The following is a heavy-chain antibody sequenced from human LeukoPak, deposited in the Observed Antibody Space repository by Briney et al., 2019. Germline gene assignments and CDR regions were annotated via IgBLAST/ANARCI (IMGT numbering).Heavy chain of an antibody. CDR3: ARDPNGDYVGAFDM. V-gene: IGHV3-23*01. D-gene: IGHD4-17*01. J-gene: IGHJ3*02. Sequence: GGSLRLSCATSGFTFSNYAMMWVRQAPGKGLELVSTIRAGGDSTYYADSVKVRFTFSRDNSKNALFLQMSSLRGEDTAVYYCARDPNGDYVGAFDMWGPGTVVTVSS. CDR2: IRAGGDST. CDR1: GFTFSNYA.